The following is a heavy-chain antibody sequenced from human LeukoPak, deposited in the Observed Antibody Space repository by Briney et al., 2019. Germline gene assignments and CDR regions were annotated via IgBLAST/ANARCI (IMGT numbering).Heavy chain of an antibody. V-gene: IGHV4-39*07. CDR3: ARAPVVWPNTAMVSWFDP. Sequence: NPSETLSLTCTVSGGSISSSSYYWGWIRQPPGKGLEWIGSIYYSGSTYYNPSLKSRVTISVDTSKNQFSLKLSSVTAADTAVYYCARAPVVWPNTAMVSWFDPWGQGTLVTVSS. CDR1: GGSISSSSYY. CDR2: IYYSGST. J-gene: IGHJ5*02. D-gene: IGHD5-18*01.